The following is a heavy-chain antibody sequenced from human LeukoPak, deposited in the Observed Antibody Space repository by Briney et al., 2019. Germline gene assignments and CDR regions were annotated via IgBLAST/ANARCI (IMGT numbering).Heavy chain of an antibody. J-gene: IGHJ6*03. CDR2: INPNSGGT. Sequence: ASVKVSCKASGYTFTGYYMHWVRQAPGQGLEWMGWINPNSGGTNYAQKFQGRVTMTRDTSISTAYMELSRLRSDDTAVYYCARGTGGIAAAGRSYYMDVWGKGTTVTVSS. CDR3: ARGTGGIAAAGRSYYMDV. V-gene: IGHV1-2*02. CDR1: GYTFTGYY. D-gene: IGHD6-13*01.